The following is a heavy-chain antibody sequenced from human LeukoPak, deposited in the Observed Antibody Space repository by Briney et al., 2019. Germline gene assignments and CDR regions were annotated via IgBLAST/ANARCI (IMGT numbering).Heavy chain of an antibody. Sequence: GGSLRLSCAASGFTFSSYGMHWVRQAPGKGLEWVAVIWYDGSNKYYADSVKGRFTISRDNSKYTLYLQMNSLRAEDTAVYYCARGSSGWYYFDYWGQGTLVTVSS. V-gene: IGHV3-33*01. CDR3: ARGSSGWYYFDY. D-gene: IGHD6-19*01. CDR2: IWYDGSNK. CDR1: GFTFSSYG. J-gene: IGHJ4*02.